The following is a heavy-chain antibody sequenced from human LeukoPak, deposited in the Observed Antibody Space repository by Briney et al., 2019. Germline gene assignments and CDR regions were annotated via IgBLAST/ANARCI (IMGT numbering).Heavy chain of an antibody. J-gene: IGHJ4*02. CDR2: ISSSGSTI. Sequence: PGGSLRLSCAASGFTFSSYEMNWARQAPGKGLEWVSYISSSGSTIYYADSVKGRFTISRDNAKNSLYLQMNSLRAEDTAVYYCAKDGIIAVAGTMDYWGQGTLVTVSS. CDR1: GFTFSSYE. D-gene: IGHD6-19*01. CDR3: AKDGIIAVAGTMDY. V-gene: IGHV3-48*03.